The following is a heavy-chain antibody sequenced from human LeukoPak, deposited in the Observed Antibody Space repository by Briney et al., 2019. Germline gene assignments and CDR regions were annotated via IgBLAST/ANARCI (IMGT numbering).Heavy chain of an antibody. CDR2: TSSSSSYT. J-gene: IGHJ4*02. V-gene: IGHV3-11*05. CDR3: ARARVCTSTFCPFDY. Sequence: GGSLRLSCAAFGFTFSDYYMYWIRQAPGKGLECVSYTSSSSSYTNYAGSVKGRFTISRDNAKNSLYLQMSSLRAEDTAVYYCARARVCTSTFCPFDYWGQGTLVTVSS. D-gene: IGHD2-2*01. CDR1: GFTFSDYY.